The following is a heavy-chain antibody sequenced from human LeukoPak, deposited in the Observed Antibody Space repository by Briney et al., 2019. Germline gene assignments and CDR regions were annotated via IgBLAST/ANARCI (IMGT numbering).Heavy chain of an antibody. V-gene: IGHV4-59*01. CDR1: GGSISSYY. J-gene: IGHJ4*02. CDR2: IYYSGST. CDR3: AREEWSGGFDY. Sequence: PSETLSFTCTVSGGSISSYYWSWIRQPPGKGLEWIGYIYYSGSTNYNPSLKSRVTISVDTSKNQFSLKLSSVTAADTAVYYCAREEWSGGFDYWGQGTLVTVSS. D-gene: IGHD3-3*01.